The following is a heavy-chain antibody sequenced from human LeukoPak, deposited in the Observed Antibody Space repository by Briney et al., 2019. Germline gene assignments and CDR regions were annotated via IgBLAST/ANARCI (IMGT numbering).Heavy chain of an antibody. CDR3: AKGGYYDVWSAYDY. Sequence: GGSLSLSCAASGFTFSSYAMSWVRQAPGKGLEWVSAISGSGGSTYYADSVKGRFTISGDNSKNTLYLQMNSLRAEDTAVYYCAKGGYYDVWSAYDYWGQGTLVTVSS. CDR2: ISGSGGST. D-gene: IGHD3-3*01. CDR1: GFTFSSYA. J-gene: IGHJ4*02. V-gene: IGHV3-23*01.